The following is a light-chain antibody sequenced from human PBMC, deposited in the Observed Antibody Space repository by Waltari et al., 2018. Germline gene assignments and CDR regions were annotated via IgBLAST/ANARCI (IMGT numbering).Light chain of an antibody. Sequence: QSALTQPASVSGSPGQSITISCTGTSSYVVNYNLVSWYQQHPGKGPKLMIYEVATRPSGVSTRFSGSKSGNAASLTLSGLQAEDEADYYCCSYAASSTWVFGGGTKLTVL. J-gene: IGLJ3*02. CDR3: CSYAASSTWV. CDR2: EVA. V-gene: IGLV2-23*02. CDR1: SSYVVNYNL.